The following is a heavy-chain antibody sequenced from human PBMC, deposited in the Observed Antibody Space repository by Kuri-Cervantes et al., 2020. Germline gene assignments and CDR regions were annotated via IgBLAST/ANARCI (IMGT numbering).Heavy chain of an antibody. J-gene: IGHJ6*02. D-gene: IGHD3-10*01. Sequence: GSLRLSCTVSGGSISSYYWSWIRQPPGKGLEWIGYIYYGGSTNYNPSLKSRVTISVDTSKNQFSLKLSSVTAADTAVYYCARVIYGSGYIGYYYGMDVWGQGTTVTVSS. CDR2: IYYGGST. CDR3: ARVIYGSGYIGYYYGMDV. CDR1: GGSISSYY. V-gene: IGHV4-59*01.